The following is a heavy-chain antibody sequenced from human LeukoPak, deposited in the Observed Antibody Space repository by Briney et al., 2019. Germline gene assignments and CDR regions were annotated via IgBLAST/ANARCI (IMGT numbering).Heavy chain of an antibody. CDR1: GYTFTSYA. V-gene: IGHV1-3*03. CDR3: GRDSGLALARMEIDS. D-gene: IGHD6-19*01. Sequence: VAAVKVSCKASGYTFTSYALHWVGQAARQRLDWMGWINAGNGNTKYSQEFQDRVTMTRDMSTSTVYMELSSLSSEDPAGYYWGRDSGLALARMEIDSWGQGTLVTVSS. J-gene: IGHJ5*01. CDR2: INAGNGNT.